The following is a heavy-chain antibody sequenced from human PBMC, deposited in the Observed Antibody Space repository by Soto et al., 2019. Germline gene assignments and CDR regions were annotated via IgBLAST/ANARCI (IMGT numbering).Heavy chain of an antibody. Sequence: SETLSLTCTVSGGSISSSSYYWGWIRQPPGKGLEWIGSIYYSGSTYYNPSLKSRVTISVDTSKNQFSLKLSSVTAADTAVYYCARHISGYSSRWYWFDSRGQGTVVTVSS. D-gene: IGHD6-13*01. J-gene: IGHJ5*01. V-gene: IGHV4-39*01. CDR1: GGSISSSSYY. CDR2: IYYSGST. CDR3: ARHISGYSSRWYWFDS.